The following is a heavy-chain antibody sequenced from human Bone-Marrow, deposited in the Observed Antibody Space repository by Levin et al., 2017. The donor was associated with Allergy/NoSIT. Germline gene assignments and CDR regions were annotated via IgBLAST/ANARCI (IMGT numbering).Heavy chain of an antibody. D-gene: IGHD5-24*01. Sequence: PSETLSLTCNLSGGSIRTGGYHWSWVRQHPGKGLEWLGYIYYSGSTYYNPSLQSRLTISIDTSKNQSPLRLTSVTAADTAVYYCARDDGYVFDHWGQGTRVTVAS. CDR3: ARDDGYVFDH. CDR1: GGSIRTGGYH. CDR2: IYYSGST. J-gene: IGHJ4*02. V-gene: IGHV4-31*03.